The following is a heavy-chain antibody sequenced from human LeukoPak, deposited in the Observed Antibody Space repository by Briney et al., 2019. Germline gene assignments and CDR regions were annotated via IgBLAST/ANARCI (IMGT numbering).Heavy chain of an antibody. V-gene: IGHV4-34*01. CDR2: INHSGST. CDR3: AGVARYWSGGSCYSGLYYFDY. D-gene: IGHD2-15*01. Sequence: SETLSLTCAVYGGSFSGYYWSWIRQPPGKGLEWIGEINHSGSTNYNPSLKSRVTISVETSKNQFSLKLSCVTAADEVVFYCAGVARYWSGGSCYSGLYYFDYWGQGTLVTVSS. J-gene: IGHJ4*02. CDR1: GGSFSGYY.